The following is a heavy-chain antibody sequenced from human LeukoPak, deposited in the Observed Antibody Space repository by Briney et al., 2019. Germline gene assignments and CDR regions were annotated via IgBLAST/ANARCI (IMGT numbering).Heavy chain of an antibody. Sequence: PSETLSLTCTVSDGSISNYYWSWVRQPPGKGLEWIAYIDNSGSTNYNPSLRSRVTISIDTSRNQFSLKLSSVTAADTAVYYCARGVLLWFGESLYYFDYWGQGNLVTVSS. CDR3: ARGVLLWFGESLYYFDY. J-gene: IGHJ4*02. D-gene: IGHD3-10*01. V-gene: IGHV4-59*01. CDR1: DGSISNYY. CDR2: IDNSGST.